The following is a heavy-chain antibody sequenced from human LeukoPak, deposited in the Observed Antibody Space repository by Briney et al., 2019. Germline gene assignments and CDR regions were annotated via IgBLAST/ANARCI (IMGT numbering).Heavy chain of an antibody. Sequence: ASVKVSCKASGYTFTGYYMHWVRQAPGQGLGWMGWINPNSGGTNYAQEFQGRVTMTRDTSISTAYMELSRLRSDDTAVYYCARDLHRYSSYYFDYWGQGTLVTVSS. J-gene: IGHJ4*02. CDR2: INPNSGGT. V-gene: IGHV1-2*02. CDR3: ARDLHRYSSYYFDY. D-gene: IGHD5-18*01. CDR1: GYTFTGYY.